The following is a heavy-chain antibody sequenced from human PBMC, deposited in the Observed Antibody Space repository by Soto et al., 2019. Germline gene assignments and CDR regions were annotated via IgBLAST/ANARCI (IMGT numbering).Heavy chain of an antibody. J-gene: IGHJ6*03. CDR2: ISNNGAHT. Sequence: VQLQQWGAGLLKPSETLSLTCAVYGGSFSGYYWSWIRQPPGKGLEYVSGISNNGAHTDYAKSVKGRFTISRDNSENTLYLQMGSLRAEDMALYYCARRGYGSRWPNVYMDVWGKGTTVTVSS. V-gene: IGHV3-64*01. CDR3: ARRGYGSRWPNVYMDV. CDR1: GGSFSGYY. D-gene: IGHD6-13*01.